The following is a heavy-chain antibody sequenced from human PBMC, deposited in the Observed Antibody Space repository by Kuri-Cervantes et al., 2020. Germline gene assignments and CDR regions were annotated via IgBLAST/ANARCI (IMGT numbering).Heavy chain of an antibody. CDR1: GFTFDDYA. CDR2: INWSGAGL. J-gene: IGHJ4*02. Sequence: SLKISCAASGFTFDDYAMHWVRQVAGKGLEWVSSINWSGAGLGYADSVKGRFTISRENSKNTLYLQVNSLRAEDTAVYYCAKDYYDTSGAYWGQGTPVTVSS. CDR3: AKDYYDTSGAY. D-gene: IGHD3-22*01. V-gene: IGHV3-9*01.